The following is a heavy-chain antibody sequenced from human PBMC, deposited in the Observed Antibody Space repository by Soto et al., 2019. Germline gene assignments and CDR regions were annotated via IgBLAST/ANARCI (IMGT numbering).Heavy chain of an antibody. Sequence: EVQLAESGGGLVLTGGSLRLSCAASGFSFVSYWMHWVRQVPGEGLAWVSRINGNADNSDYSDSVKGRFTISRDNAINRVYLQMDSLRADDTGVYYCVRDFRGAVAGSEFDHWGQGTLVTVSS. CDR3: VRDFRGAVAGSEFDH. D-gene: IGHD6-19*01. CDR1: GFSFVSYW. J-gene: IGHJ4*02. CDR2: INGNADNS. V-gene: IGHV3-74*01.